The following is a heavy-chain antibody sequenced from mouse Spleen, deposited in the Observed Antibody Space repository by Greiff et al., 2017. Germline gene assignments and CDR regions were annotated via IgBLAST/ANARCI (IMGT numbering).Heavy chain of an antibody. V-gene: IGHV14-2*01. CDR2: IDPEDGET. CDR3: AFLLRLQRYFDV. J-gene: IGHJ1*01. Sequence: VHVKQSGAELVKPGASVKLSCTASGFNIKDYYMHWVKQRTEQGLEWIGRIDPEDGETKYAPKFQGKATITADTSSNTAYLQLSSLTSEDTAVYYCAFLLRLQRYFDVWGAGTTVTVSS. CDR1: GFNIKDYY. D-gene: IGHD1-2*01.